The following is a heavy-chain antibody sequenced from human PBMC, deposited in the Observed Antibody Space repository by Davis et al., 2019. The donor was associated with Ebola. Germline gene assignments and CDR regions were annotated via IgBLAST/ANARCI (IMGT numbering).Heavy chain of an antibody. CDR3: AKSPWSGSFDY. D-gene: IGHD1-26*01. V-gene: IGHV3-23*01. CDR2: ISGSATST. CDR1: GFTFSNFA. J-gene: IGHJ4*02. Sequence: GESLKISCAASGFTFSNFAMSRVRQAPGKGLEWVSTISGSATSTYYADSLKGRFTVSRDNSKNTVYLQMYSLRAEDTAMYYCAKSPWSGSFDYWGRGTLVTVSS.